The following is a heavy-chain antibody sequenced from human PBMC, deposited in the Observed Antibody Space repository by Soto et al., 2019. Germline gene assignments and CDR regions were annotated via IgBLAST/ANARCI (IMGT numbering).Heavy chain of an antibody. D-gene: IGHD2-2*01. Sequence: SETLSLTCTVSGGSIGSSSYYWGGIRQPPGKGLEWIGSIYYSGSTYYNPSLKSRVTISVDTSKNQFSLKLSSVTAADTAVYYCATGGFEYQLPHYYYYGMDVWGQGTTVTVSS. J-gene: IGHJ6*02. CDR1: GGSIGSSSYY. V-gene: IGHV4-39*01. CDR3: ATGGFEYQLPHYYYYGMDV. CDR2: IYYSGST.